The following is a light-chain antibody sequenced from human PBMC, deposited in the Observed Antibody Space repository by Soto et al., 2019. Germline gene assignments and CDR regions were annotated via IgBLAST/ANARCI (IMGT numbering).Light chain of an antibody. V-gene: IGKV3-20*01. CDR3: QQYLITPWT. J-gene: IGKJ1*01. CDR1: QSVSGNF. Sequence: EIVLTHSQGTLSLSPGERATLSSCASQSVSGNFLAWYQVKPGQAPRLVVYGASTRASGFPDRLSGSGSGTDFTLTIGRLEPEDFAVYYCQQYLITPWTFGQGTKVDIK. CDR2: GAS.